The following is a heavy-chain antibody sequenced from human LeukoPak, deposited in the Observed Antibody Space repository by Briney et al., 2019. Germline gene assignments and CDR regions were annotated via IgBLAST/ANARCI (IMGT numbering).Heavy chain of an antibody. CDR3: ARDTVVPAATCAFDI. CDR2: IYYSGST. CDR1: GGSISSGGYY. Sequence: SETLSLTCTVSGGSISSGGYYWSWVRQHPGRGLEWIGYIYYSGSTYYNPSLKSRVTISVDTSKNQFSLKLSSVTAADTAVYYCARDTVVPAATCAFDIWGQGTMVTVSS. D-gene: IGHD2-2*01. J-gene: IGHJ3*02. V-gene: IGHV4-31*03.